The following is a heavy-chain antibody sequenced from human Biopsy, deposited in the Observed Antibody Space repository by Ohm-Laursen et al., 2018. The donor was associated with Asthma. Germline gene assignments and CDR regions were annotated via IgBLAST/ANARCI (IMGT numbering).Heavy chain of an antibody. CDR3: AKGEWELLEANFDY. Sequence: RSLRLSCAASGFTFDDYAMHWVQQAPGKGLEWVSGISWNSGSIGYADSVKGRFTISRDNAKNSLYLQMNSLRAEDTALYYCAKGEWELLEANFDYWGQGTLVTVSS. CDR1: GFTFDDYA. CDR2: ISWNSGSI. J-gene: IGHJ4*02. D-gene: IGHD1-26*01. V-gene: IGHV3-9*01.